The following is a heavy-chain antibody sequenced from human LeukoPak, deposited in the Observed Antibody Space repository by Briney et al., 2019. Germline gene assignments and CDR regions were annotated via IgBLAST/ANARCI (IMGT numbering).Heavy chain of an antibody. J-gene: IGHJ4*02. V-gene: IGHV3-23*01. CDR1: GFTFSSYA. CDR2: ISGSGGST. Sequence: GGSLTLSCAASGFTFSSYAMSWVRQAPGKGLEWVSAISGSGGSTYYADSVKGRFTISRDNSKNTLYLQMNSLRAEDTAVYYCAVSNWNYVALFDYWGQGTLVTVSS. D-gene: IGHD1-7*01. CDR3: AVSNWNYVALFDY.